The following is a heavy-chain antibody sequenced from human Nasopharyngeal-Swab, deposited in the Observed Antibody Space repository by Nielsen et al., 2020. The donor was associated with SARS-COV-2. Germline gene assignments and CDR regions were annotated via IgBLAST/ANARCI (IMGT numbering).Heavy chain of an antibody. D-gene: IGHD3-16*02. J-gene: IGHJ6*03. Sequence: GESLKISCAASGFSFITYWMTWVRQAPGKGLEWVANIKQDGSEKYYVDSVKGRFTVSRDNPKNLLYLQVNSLRAEDTAVYYCARQGVFVPAYFHQYYMDVWGKGTTVTVSS. CDR2: IKQDGSEK. V-gene: IGHV3-7*03. CDR3: ARQGVFVPAYFHQYYMDV. CDR1: GFSFITYW.